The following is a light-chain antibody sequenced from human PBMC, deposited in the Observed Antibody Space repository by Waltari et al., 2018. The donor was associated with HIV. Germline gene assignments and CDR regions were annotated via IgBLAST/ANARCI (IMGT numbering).Light chain of an antibody. CDR2: EVT. Sequence: QSALTQPPSASGSLGQSVTISCFGSSSDIGAYDSVSWFQQLPKNAPTLLLYEVTKRPSGVPDRFSGSRSGNTAFLTVSGLQPNDTAAYFCSSYGDNNWVLFGGGTNLTVL. V-gene: IGLV2-8*01. CDR3: SSYGDNNWVL. J-gene: IGLJ2*01. CDR1: SSDIGAYDS.